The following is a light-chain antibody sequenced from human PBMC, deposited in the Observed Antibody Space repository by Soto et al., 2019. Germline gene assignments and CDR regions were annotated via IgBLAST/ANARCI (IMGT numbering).Light chain of an antibody. CDR1: QSVSSNH. CDR2: GGS. Sequence: DIVLTPSPGPLSFSPGERATLFFRASQSVSSNHLAWYQQKPGQAPRLLIYGGSSRATGIPVRFSGSGSETDFTLTITRLEPEDFAMYYCQQYSSSRTFGQGTKVDIK. V-gene: IGKV3-20*01. J-gene: IGKJ1*01. CDR3: QQYSSSRT.